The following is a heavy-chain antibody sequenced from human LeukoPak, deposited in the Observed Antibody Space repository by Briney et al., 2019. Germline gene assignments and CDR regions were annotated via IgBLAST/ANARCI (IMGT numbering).Heavy chain of an antibody. CDR1: GYTFTGYY. CDR3: ARDCSGGSCYSAKPEEGVDY. J-gene: IGHJ4*02. Sequence: GASVKVSCKASGYTFTGYYMHWVRQAPGQGLEWMGWINPNSGGTNYAQKLQGRVTMTRDTSISTAYMERSRLRSDDTAVYYCARDCSGGSCYSAKPEEGVDYWGQGTLVTVSS. V-gene: IGHV1-2*02. D-gene: IGHD2-15*01. CDR2: INPNSGGT.